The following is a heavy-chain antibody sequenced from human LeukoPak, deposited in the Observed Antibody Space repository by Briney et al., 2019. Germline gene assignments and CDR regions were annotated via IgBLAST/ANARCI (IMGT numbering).Heavy chain of an antibody. CDR2: ISWKGGSI. D-gene: IGHD2-2*01. CDR1: GITFSSSC. V-gene: IGHV3-9*01. CDR3: AKGRDKYQLLCKNWFDP. J-gene: IGHJ5*02. Sequence: SLKLSCAASGITFSSSCMPWVRQPARKGMEWVSGISWKGGSIGYAGSVKGRFTISRDNAKTSLYLQMNSRRAEDTALYYCAKGRDKYQLLCKNWFDPWGQGTLVTVSS.